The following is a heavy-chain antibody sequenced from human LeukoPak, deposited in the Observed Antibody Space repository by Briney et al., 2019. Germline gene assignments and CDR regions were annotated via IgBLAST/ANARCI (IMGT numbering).Heavy chain of an antibody. V-gene: IGHV5-51*01. D-gene: IGHD1-14*01. CDR3: ATSSGRNHRFDY. CDR2: IYPGDSDT. CDR1: GDAFTSHC. Sequence: GESLKISCKSSGDAFTSHCIGWVRQMPGKGLEWMGIIYPGDSDTRYSPSFQGQVTISADQSISTAYLQSGTLTASESAAYYCATSSGRNHRFDYWGQGTLVTVSS. J-gene: IGHJ4*02.